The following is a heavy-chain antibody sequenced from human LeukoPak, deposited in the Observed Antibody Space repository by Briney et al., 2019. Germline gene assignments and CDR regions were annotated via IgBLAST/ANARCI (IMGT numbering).Heavy chain of an antibody. CDR3: ARDKGYSSSAEFDY. V-gene: IGHV4-34*01. J-gene: IGHJ4*02. CDR2: INHSGST. CDR1: GGSFSGYY. Sequence: SETLSLTCAVYGGSFSGYYWSWIRQPPGKGLEWIGEINHSGSTNYSPSLKSRVAISVDTSKNQFSLKLSSVTAADTAVYYCARDKGYSSSAEFDYWGRGTLVTVSS. D-gene: IGHD6-6*01.